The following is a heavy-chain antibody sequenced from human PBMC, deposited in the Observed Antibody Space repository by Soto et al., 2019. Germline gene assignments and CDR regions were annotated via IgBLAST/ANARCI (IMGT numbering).Heavy chain of an antibody. V-gene: IGHV4-4*02. CDR1: SDSIAGENW. Sequence: QVQLQESGPGLVKPSETLSLTCTVSSDSIAGENWWSWVRQPPGLGLEWIGEVFHTGGTNYNPSLKNLHTMEVDKSKNQFSLKLISATAADTAVYYCARVFSSGSGWMYYFDFWGQGTLVSVSS. J-gene: IGHJ4*02. CDR3: ARVFSSGSGWMYYFDF. CDR2: VFHTGGT. D-gene: IGHD6-19*01.